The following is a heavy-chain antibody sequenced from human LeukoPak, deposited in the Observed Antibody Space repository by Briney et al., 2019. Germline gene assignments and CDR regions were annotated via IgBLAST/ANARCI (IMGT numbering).Heavy chain of an antibody. CDR2: IYYSGST. J-gene: IGHJ4*02. Sequence: SETLSLTCTVSGGSISSYYWSWIRQPPGKGLEWIGYIYYSGSTNYNPSLKSRVTISVDTSKNQFSLKLSSVTAADTAVYYCARVGGNRPYYFDYWGQGTLVTVSS. CDR1: GGSISSYY. CDR3: ARVGGNRPYYFDY. D-gene: IGHD1-14*01. V-gene: IGHV4-59*01.